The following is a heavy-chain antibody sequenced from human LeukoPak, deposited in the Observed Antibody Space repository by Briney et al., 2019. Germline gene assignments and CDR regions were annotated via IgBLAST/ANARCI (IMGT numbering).Heavy chain of an antibody. V-gene: IGHV1-2*02. Sequence: GASVKVSCKASGYIFTDFYIHWVRQAPGQGLEWMGWINPKNGGTKFAQKFQGRVTMTRDTSITTAYMELSRLRSDDTAVYYCARVILPPHSDASNSYSRDYWGQGSLVTVSS. CDR2: INPKNGGT. CDR3: ARVILPPHSDASNSYSRDY. J-gene: IGHJ4*02. D-gene: IGHD3-16*01. CDR1: GYIFTDFY.